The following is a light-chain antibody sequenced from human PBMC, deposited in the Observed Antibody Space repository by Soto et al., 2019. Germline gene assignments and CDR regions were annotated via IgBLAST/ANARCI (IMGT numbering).Light chain of an antibody. CDR1: SSDVGNYIF. J-gene: IGLJ1*01. CDR3: VSYTTSASYV. CDR2: DIN. V-gene: IGLV2-14*01. Sequence: QSFLTQPASVSGSPGRSITISCTGTSSDVGNYIFVSWYRQHPGKAPKLMIYDINNRPSGVSNRFSGSKSGNTASLTISGLQAEDEADYYCVSYTTSASYVFGTGTKVTVL.